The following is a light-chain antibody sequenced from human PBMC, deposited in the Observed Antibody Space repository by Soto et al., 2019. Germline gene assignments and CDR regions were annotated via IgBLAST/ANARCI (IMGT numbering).Light chain of an antibody. CDR3: PSFTSGSTLYV. CDR2: EVS. Sequence: QSALTQPASVSGSPGQSITISCTGTSSDVGGYNYVSWYQQHPGKAPKVMIYEVSNRPSGVSNRFSGSKSGNTASLTISGLQAEDEADYYCPSFTSGSTLYVFGTGTKLTVL. V-gene: IGLV2-14*01. CDR1: SSDVGGYNY. J-gene: IGLJ1*01.